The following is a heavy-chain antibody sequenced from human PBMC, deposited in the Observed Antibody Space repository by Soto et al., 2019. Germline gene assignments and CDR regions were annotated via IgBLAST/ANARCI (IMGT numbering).Heavy chain of an antibody. V-gene: IGHV3-23*01. Sequence: EVQLLESGGGLVQPGGSLRLSCAASGFTFSTYAMSWVRQAPGKGLEWVATIRGSGGNTHYADSVKGRFTTSRDNSENTVYLQMNSLGAEATAVYYCARVKAQILSSGWYGGDDIWGHGTMVTVSS. CDR3: ARVKAQILSSGWYGGDDI. J-gene: IGHJ3*02. CDR1: GFTFSTYA. CDR2: IRGSGGNT. D-gene: IGHD6-19*01.